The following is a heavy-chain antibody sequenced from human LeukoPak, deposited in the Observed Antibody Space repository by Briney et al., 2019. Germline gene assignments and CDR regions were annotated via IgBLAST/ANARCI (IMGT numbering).Heavy chain of an antibody. V-gene: IGHV3-30*02. CDR3: AKDLLMWHNDFGNSFDY. D-gene: IGHD4-17*01. CDR1: GFTFSSYG. CDR2: IRYDGSNK. J-gene: IGHJ4*02. Sequence: GGSLRPSCAASGFTFSSYGMHWVRQAPGKGLEWVAFIRYDGSNKNYADSVKGRFTISRDNSKNTLYLQMNSLRTEDTAVYYCAKDLLMWHNDFGNSFDYWGQGTLVTVSS.